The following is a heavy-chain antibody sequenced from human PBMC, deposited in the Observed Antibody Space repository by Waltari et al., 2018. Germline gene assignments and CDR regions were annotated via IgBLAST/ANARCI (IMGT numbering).Heavy chain of an antibody. Sequence: VQLVQSGPEVKKPGASVKVSCKTSGYTTGNYIHWVRQAPGQGLEGLGLINPNSGGTDYAEKFQDSVTLTRDTSISTVYMELSSLRSDDTAVYYCARVWFHSGFYFWGQGTLVAVTS. D-gene: IGHD1-26*01. CDR2: INPNSGGT. V-gene: IGHV1-2*02. J-gene: IGHJ4*02. CDR3: ARVWFHSGFYF. CDR1: GYTTGNY.